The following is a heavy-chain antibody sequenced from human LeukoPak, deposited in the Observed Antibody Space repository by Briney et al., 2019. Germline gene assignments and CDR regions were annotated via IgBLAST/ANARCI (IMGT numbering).Heavy chain of an antibody. V-gene: IGHV3-13*01. CDR3: VREARGYHYTYFDY. CDR1: GFTLSSHD. D-gene: IGHD5-18*01. J-gene: IGHJ4*03. CDR2: IASGSQT. Sequence: GGSLRLSCTASGFTLSSHDMHWVRQATGKGLEWIAAIASGSQTFYAGSVKGRFTISREDAKNSLYLQMNSLRAGDTAVYYCVREARGYHYTYFDYWGQGTTVTVSS.